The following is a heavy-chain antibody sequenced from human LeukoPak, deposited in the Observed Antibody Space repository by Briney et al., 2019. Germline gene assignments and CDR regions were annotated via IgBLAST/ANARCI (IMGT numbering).Heavy chain of an antibody. D-gene: IGHD3-10*01. CDR2: IYYSGST. J-gene: IGHJ4*02. Sequence: SETLSLTCTVSGGSISSSSYYWGWIRQPPGKGLEWIGSIYYSGSTYYNPSLKSRVTISVDTSKNQFSLKLSSVTAADTAVYFCARGGRGLDYWGQGTLVTVSS. V-gene: IGHV4-39*07. CDR1: GGSISSSSYY. CDR3: ARGGRGLDY.